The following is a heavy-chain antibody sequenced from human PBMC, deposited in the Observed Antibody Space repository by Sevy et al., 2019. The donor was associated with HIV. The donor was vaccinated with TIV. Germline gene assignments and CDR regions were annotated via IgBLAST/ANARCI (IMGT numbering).Heavy chain of an antibody. Sequence: GGSLRLSCAASGFTFSSYSMNWVRQAPGKGLERVSSISSSSSYIYYADSVKGRFTISRDNAKNSLYLQMNSLRAEDTAVYYCARDHRDVLRFLEWLPRPFDYWSQGTLVTVSS. CDR2: ISSSSSYI. CDR3: ARDHRDVLRFLEWLPRPFDY. J-gene: IGHJ4*02. D-gene: IGHD3-3*01. V-gene: IGHV3-21*01. CDR1: GFTFSSYS.